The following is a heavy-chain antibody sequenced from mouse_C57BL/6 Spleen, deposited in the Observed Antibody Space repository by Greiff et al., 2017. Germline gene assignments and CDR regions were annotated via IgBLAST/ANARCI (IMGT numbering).Heavy chain of an antibody. CDR3: ARRSYGSLGYFDY. V-gene: IGHV1-69*01. CDR1: GYTFTSYW. D-gene: IGHD1-1*01. Sequence: QVQLQQPGAELVMPGASVKLSCKASGYTFTSYWMHWVKQRPGQGLEWIGEIDPSDSYTNYNQKFKGKSTLTVDKSSSTAYMQLSSLTSEDSAVYYCARRSYGSLGYFDYWGQGTTLTVSS. CDR2: IDPSDSYT. J-gene: IGHJ2*01.